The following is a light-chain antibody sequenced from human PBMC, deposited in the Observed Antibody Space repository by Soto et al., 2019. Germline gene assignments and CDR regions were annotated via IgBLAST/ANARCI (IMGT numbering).Light chain of an antibody. J-gene: IGKJ5*01. CDR1: QSVSST. V-gene: IGKV3D-15*01. Sequence: ETAMTQSPATLSVSPVERATLSCRASQSVSSTLAWYQPKPGQAPRLLISGPYTRATGIADRFSGRGSGTDFSLTVSRLEHGDFEVYYCQNYGDSLSITFGQGTRLEIK. CDR2: GPY. CDR3: QNYGDSLSIT.